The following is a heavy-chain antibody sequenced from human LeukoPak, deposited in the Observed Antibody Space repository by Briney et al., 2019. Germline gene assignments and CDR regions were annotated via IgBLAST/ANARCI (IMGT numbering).Heavy chain of an antibody. J-gene: IGHJ4*02. D-gene: IGHD6-13*01. CDR3: LSGAAAGTF. V-gene: IGHV4-34*12. Sequence: SETLSLTCAVFGGSFDGYYWTWIRQSPGTGLEWIGEIVYSGSTNYNPSLKSRVSISADTSKVQFSLTLSSVTAADTAVYFCLSGAAAGTFWGQGTLVTVSS. CDR2: IVYSGST. CDR1: GGSFDGYY.